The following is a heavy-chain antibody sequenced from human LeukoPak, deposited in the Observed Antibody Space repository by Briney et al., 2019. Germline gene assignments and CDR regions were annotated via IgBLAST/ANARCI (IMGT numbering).Heavy chain of an antibody. CDR2: IYPGDSDT. CDR3: ARHVNYYDSSGYYKGRTFNWFDP. D-gene: IGHD3-22*01. V-gene: IGHV5-51*01. J-gene: IGHJ5*02. CDR1: GYSFASYW. Sequence: GESLKISCKGSGYSFASYWIGWVRQMPGKGLEWMGIIYPGDSDTRYSPSFQGQVTISADKSISTAYLQWSSLKASDTAMYYCARHVNYYDSSGYYKGRTFNWFDPWGQGTLVTVSS.